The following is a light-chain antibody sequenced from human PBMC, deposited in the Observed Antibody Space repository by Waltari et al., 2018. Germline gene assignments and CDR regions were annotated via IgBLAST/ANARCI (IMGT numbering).Light chain of an antibody. CDR3: CSYAGSYTWV. CDR1: SSDVGNYNL. CDR2: DDN. Sequence: QSALTQPASVSGSLGQSITISCTGTSSDVGNYNLVSWYQQYPGKAPKVMIYDDNRRPSGVSDRVSGSESGNTAYLPISGVQAEDEADYYCCSYAGSYTWVFGGGTKLTVL. V-gene: IGLV2-23*01. J-gene: IGLJ3*02.